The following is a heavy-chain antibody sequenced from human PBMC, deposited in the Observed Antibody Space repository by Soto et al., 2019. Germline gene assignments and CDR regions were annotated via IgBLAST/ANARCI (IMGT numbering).Heavy chain of an antibody. D-gene: IGHD1-7*01. J-gene: IGHJ1*01. CDR2: IYPGDSDT. Sequence: PGGSVKISCNSSGYSFTSYWIGWVRQMPGKGLEWMGIIYPGDSDTRYSPSFQGQVTISADKSISTAYLQWSSLKASDTAMYYCARRELPPEYFQHWGQGTLVTVSS. CDR3: ARRELPPEYFQH. V-gene: IGHV5-51*01. CDR1: GYSFTSYW.